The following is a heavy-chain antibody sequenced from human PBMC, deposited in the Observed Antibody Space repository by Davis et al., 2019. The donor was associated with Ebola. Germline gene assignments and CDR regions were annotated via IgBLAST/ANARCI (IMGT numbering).Heavy chain of an antibody. J-gene: IGHJ6*02. V-gene: IGHV4-61*01. CDR3: ASSGISHFFYYGLDV. Sequence: MPSETLSLTCTVSGGSVSSGYYYWSWVRQPPGKGLEWIGYIYYSGSTNYNPSLKSRVTISVDTSKNQFSLKLRSVTAADTAVYFCASSGISHFFYYGLDVWGQGTTVTVSS. CDR2: IYYSGST. D-gene: IGHD3-3*02. CDR1: GGSVSSGYYY.